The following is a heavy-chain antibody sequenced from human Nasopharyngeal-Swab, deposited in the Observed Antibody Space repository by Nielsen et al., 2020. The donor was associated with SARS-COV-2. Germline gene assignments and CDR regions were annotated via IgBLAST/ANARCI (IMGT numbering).Heavy chain of an antibody. Sequence: LSLTCVTSGFTFDDYGMHWVRQVPGKGLEWVSLISWDGVNTYYAGSVRGRFTISRDNSRNSLYLQMNSLKTEDTALYYCARGVHYMSYFHTPPSDQWGQGTLVTVSS. CDR3: ARGVHYMSYFHTPPSDQ. J-gene: IGHJ4*02. D-gene: IGHD3-10*01. CDR1: GFTFDDYG. CDR2: ISWDGVNT. V-gene: IGHV3-43*01.